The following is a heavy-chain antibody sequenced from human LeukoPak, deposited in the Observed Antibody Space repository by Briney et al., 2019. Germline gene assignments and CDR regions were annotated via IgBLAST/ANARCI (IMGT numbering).Heavy chain of an antibody. Sequence: GESLKISCKGSGYSFTIYWIGWVRQMPGKGLEWMGIIYPGDSDTTYSPSFQGQVTISADRSINTAYLQWSSLKASDTAIYYCARRLININGWTFDYWGQGTLVTVSS. CDR2: IYPGDSDT. J-gene: IGHJ4*02. CDR1: GYSFTIYW. D-gene: IGHD6-19*01. CDR3: ARRLININGWTFDY. V-gene: IGHV5-51*01.